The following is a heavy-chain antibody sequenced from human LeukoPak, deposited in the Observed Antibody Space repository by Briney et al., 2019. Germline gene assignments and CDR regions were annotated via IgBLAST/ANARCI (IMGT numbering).Heavy chain of an antibody. J-gene: IGHJ4*02. D-gene: IGHD1-26*01. V-gene: IGHV3-7*01. CDR2: IDQDGGEK. CDR1: GFSFSNAW. CDR3: AKTGTYFDFDY. Sequence: PGGSLRLSCTASGFSFSNAWMSWVRQAPGKELEWVGNIDQDGGEKYYVDSVKGRFTIFRDNSKNSLFLQMNSLSPEDTAVYYCAKTGTYFDFDYWGQGALVTVSS.